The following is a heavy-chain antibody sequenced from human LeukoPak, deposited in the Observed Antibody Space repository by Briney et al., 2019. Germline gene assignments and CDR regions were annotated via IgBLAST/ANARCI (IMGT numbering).Heavy chain of an antibody. Sequence: SETLSLTCTVSGGSISSSSYYWGWIRQPPGKGLEWIGSIYYSGSTYYNPSLKSRVTLSVDTSKNQFSLKLSSVTAADTAVYYCARTLPYQLLSDFDYWGQGTLVTVSS. V-gene: IGHV4-39*01. J-gene: IGHJ4*02. CDR2: IYYSGST. CDR1: GGSISSSSYY. CDR3: ARTLPYQLLSDFDY. D-gene: IGHD2-2*01.